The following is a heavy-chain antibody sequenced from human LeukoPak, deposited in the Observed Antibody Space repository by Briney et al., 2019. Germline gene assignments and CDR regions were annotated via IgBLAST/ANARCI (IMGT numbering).Heavy chain of an antibody. J-gene: IGHJ4*02. CDR1: GYTFTSYY. V-gene: IGHV1-46*03. CDR2: INPSGGST. D-gene: IGHD6-25*01. Sequence: ASVKVSCKASGYTFTSYYMHWVRQAPGQGREGMGMINPSGGSTSYAQKFQGRVTMTSDTSTSTVYMELSSLRSEDTAVYYCARDAPSRLGGYVGDYYFDYWGQGTLVTVSS. CDR3: ARDAPSRLGGYVGDYYFDY.